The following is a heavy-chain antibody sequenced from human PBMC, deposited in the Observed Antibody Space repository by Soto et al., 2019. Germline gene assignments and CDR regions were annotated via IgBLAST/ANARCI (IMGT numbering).Heavy chain of an antibody. D-gene: IGHD3-3*01. V-gene: IGHV1-3*01. CDR3: ARVYDFWNSCPPY. CDR2: INAGNGNT. Sequence: ASVKVSCKASGYTFTSYAMHWVRQAPGQGLEWMGWINAGNGNTKYSQKFQGRVTITRDTSASTAYMELSSLRSEDTAVYYCARVYDFWNSCPPYWGQGTLVTVSS. CDR1: GYTFTSYA. J-gene: IGHJ4*02.